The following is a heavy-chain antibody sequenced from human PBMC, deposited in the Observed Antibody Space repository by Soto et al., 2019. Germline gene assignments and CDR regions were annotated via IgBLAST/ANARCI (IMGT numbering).Heavy chain of an antibody. D-gene: IGHD2-2*01. J-gene: IGHJ5*02. CDR3: AKKGENIVVVPAAPEKGWFDP. CDR2: LSRSGGAT. V-gene: IGHV3-23*01. Sequence: PGGSLRLSCTASGFNTRFYSMSWVRQTPGKGLEWVAALSRSGGATYYADSVRGRFTIPRDASRDTLFLQMNSLRAEDTAVYYCAKKGENIVVVPAAPEKGWFDPWGQGTLVTVS. CDR1: GFNTRFYS.